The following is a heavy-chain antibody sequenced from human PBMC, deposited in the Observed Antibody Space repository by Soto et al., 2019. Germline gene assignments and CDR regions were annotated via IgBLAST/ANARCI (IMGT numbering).Heavy chain of an antibody. CDR1: GASISSNSY. CDR2: IYYTGNT. CDR3: ATMQGGESNDS. J-gene: IGHJ4*02. V-gene: IGHV4-39*02. D-gene: IGHD3-16*01. Sequence: SETLSLTCSVSGASISSNSYWGWIRQPPGKGLEWIGSIYYTGNTYYSPPLKSRVTISVDMSKNHFSLSLRSVTAADTAVYYCATMQGGESNDSWGQGTQGTVSS.